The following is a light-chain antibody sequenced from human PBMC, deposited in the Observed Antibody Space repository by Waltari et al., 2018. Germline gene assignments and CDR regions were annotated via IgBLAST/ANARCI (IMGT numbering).Light chain of an antibody. Sequence: QSALTQPASVSGSPGQSITISCTGTATDIAGYNYVPWYQQHPGKAPKLVIFDVSSRPSGISYRFSASKFGNTASLTISGLQPDDEADYYCCSFTSSSTWVFGGGTKLTVL. J-gene: IGLJ3*02. V-gene: IGLV2-14*03. CDR3: CSFTSSSTWV. CDR2: DVS. CDR1: ATDIAGYNY.